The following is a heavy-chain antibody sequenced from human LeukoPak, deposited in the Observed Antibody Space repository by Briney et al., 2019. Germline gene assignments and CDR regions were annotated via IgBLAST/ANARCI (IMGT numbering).Heavy chain of an antibody. Sequence: SETLSLTCAVYGGSFSGYYWSWIRQPPGKGLEWIGEINHSGSTNYNPSLKSRVTISVDTSKNQFSLKLSSVTAADTAVYYCARDFFGRQLAFYYYYGMDVWGQGTTVTVSS. CDR2: INHSGST. V-gene: IGHV4-34*01. CDR3: ARDFFGRQLAFYYYYGMDV. D-gene: IGHD6-13*01. J-gene: IGHJ6*02. CDR1: GGSFSGYY.